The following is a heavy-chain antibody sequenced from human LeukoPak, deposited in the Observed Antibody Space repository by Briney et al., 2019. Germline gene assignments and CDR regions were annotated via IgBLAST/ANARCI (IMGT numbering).Heavy chain of an antibody. J-gene: IGHJ6*03. CDR1: AFTCDANG. D-gene: IGHD3-9*01. Sequence: GGSLRLSCAASAFTCDANGMSWVRQAPGKGLEWVSGINWNGGSTGHADSVKGRFTISRDNDKNSLYLQMNSLRAEDTALYYCARDNPFTIFPYYMDVWGKGTTVTVSS. V-gene: IGHV3-20*04. CDR2: INWNGGST. CDR3: ARDNPFTIFPYYMDV.